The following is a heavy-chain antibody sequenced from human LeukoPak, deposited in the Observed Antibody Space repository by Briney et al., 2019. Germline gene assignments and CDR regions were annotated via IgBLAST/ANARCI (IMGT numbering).Heavy chain of an antibody. D-gene: IGHD4-17*01. CDR2: IVPILNIP. Sequence: SVKVSCKASGGTFSTYAISWVRQAPGQGLEWMGRIVPILNIPNYARKFQGRVTITADKSTGAAYMELSSLRSEDTAIYYCARDHGDYVGYWGQGVLVTVSS. V-gene: IGHV1-69*04. CDR1: GGTFSTYA. CDR3: ARDHGDYVGY. J-gene: IGHJ4*02.